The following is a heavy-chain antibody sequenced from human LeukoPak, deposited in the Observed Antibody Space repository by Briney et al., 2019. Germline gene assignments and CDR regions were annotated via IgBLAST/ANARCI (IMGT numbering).Heavy chain of an antibody. J-gene: IGHJ6*03. CDR2: IYSGGST. CDR1: GFTVSSNY. V-gene: IGHV3-53*01. D-gene: IGHD1-1*01. Sequence: GGSLRLSCAASGFTVSSNYMSWVRQAPGKGLEWVSVIYSGGSTYYADSVKGRFTISRDNSKNTLYLQMNSLRAEDTAVYYCARDGFSDVQVANDPLLLKYMDVWGKGTTVTVSS. CDR3: ARDGFSDVQVANDPLLLKYMDV.